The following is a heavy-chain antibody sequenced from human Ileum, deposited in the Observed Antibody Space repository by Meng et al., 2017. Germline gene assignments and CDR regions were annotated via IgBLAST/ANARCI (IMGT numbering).Heavy chain of an antibody. D-gene: IGHD6-19*01. V-gene: IGHV3-23*01. CDR2: IGGNSGNT. J-gene: IGHJ3*02. CDR1: GFTFNNYA. Sequence: GESLKISCAASGFTFNNYAMTWVRQAPGKGLEWVSTIGGNSGNTKYADSVKGRFTISTDNSKTTLYLQMGTLRVEDTAVYYCAKPFSFGWDEPFVIWGHGTMVTVSS. CDR3: AKPFSFGWDEPFVI.